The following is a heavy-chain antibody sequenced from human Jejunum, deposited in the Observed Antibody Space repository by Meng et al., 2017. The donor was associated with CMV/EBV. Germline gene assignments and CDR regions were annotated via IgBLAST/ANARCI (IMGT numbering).Heavy chain of an antibody. CDR1: GYTFTDNY. Sequence: SGYTFTDNYIHWVRQAPGQGLEWVGWINPKFGGTTFAQNFQGRVTMTRDTSISTAYMELISLRSDDTAVYYCVVCSVGSCSDSFDFWGQGTPVTVSS. D-gene: IGHD2-15*01. V-gene: IGHV1-2*02. CDR2: INPKFGGT. CDR3: VVCSVGSCSDSFDF. J-gene: IGHJ4*02.